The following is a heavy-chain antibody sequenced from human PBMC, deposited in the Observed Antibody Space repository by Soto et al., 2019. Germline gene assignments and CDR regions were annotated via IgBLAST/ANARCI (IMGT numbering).Heavy chain of an antibody. J-gene: IGHJ4*02. CDR2: INHIGST. Sequence: QVQLQQWGAGLLKPSETLSLTCAVYGGSFSAYYWSWIRQPPGQGLEWIGEINHIGSTNYNPSLKSRVTISVDRSKSQFSLRLSCVTAADTAVYYCASVSSSGGIDYWGQGTLVTVSS. V-gene: IGHV4-34*01. CDR3: ASVSSSGGIDY. CDR1: GGSFSAYY. D-gene: IGHD6-19*01.